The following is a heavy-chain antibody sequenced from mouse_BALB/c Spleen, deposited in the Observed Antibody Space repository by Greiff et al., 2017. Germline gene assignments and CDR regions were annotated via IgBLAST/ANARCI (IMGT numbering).Heavy chain of an antibody. J-gene: IGHJ3*01. V-gene: IGHV5-12-2*01. D-gene: IGHD1-1*01. CDR2: ISNGGGST. CDR3: ARNYGSSWFAY. Sequence: EVQVVESGGGLVQPGGSLKLSCAASGFTFSSYTMSWVRQTPEKRLEWVAYISNGGGSTYYPDTVKGRFTISRDNAKNTLYLQMSSLKSEDTAMYYCARNYGSSWFAYWGQGTLVTVSA. CDR1: GFTFSSYT.